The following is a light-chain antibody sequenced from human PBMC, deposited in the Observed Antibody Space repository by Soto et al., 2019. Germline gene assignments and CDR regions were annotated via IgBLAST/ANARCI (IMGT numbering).Light chain of an antibody. CDR2: YDS. CDR3: QVWESSRDRRV. Sequence: SYELTQPPSVSVAPGKTASITCGGNNIGSEGVHWYQQKPGQAPVLVIYYDSDRPSGIPERFSGSNSGNTATLTISRVEAGDEADYYGQVWESSRDRRVFGGGTKLTVL. J-gene: IGLJ3*02. V-gene: IGLV3-21*01. CDR1: NIGSEG.